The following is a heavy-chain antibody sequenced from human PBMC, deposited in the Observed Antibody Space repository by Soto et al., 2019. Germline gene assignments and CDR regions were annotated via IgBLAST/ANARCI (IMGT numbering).Heavy chain of an antibody. CDR1: GFSLSTSDVG. CDR2: IYWDDDK. D-gene: IGHD6-6*01. Sequence: SGPTLVNPTQTLTLTYTFSGFSLSTSDVGVGWIRQPPGKALEWLAIIYWDDDKRYSPSLKSRLTITKDTSKNQVVLTVTNMDPVDTATYYCAHSKYSRSSFDYWGQGTLVTASS. J-gene: IGHJ4*02. V-gene: IGHV2-5*02. CDR3: AHSKYSRSSFDY.